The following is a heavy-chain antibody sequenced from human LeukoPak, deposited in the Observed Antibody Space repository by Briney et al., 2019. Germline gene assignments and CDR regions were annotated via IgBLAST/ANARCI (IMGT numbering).Heavy chain of an antibody. CDR2: IYPGDSDT. Sequence: GESLKISCQGSGYSFATYWIGWVRQTPEKGLEWMGIIYPGDSDTRYSPSFQGQVTISADKSINTAYLQWSSLKASDTAMYYCARHQIVGATRSPFDYWGQETLVTVSS. J-gene: IGHJ4*02. CDR3: ARHQIVGATRSPFDY. V-gene: IGHV5-51*01. CDR1: GYSFATYW. D-gene: IGHD1-26*01.